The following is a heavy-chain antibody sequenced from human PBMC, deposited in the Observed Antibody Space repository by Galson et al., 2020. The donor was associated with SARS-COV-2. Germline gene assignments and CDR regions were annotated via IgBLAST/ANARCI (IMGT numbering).Heavy chain of an antibody. J-gene: IGHJ4*02. V-gene: IGHV4-4*02. CDR1: GGSISSDNW. Sequence: SETLSLTCAVSGGSISSDNWWSWVRQPPGKGLEWIRDIYHSGTTNYNPSLKSRVTISVDKSKNQFSLNLKSVTAADTAVYFCSRLKTGAQFDSWGQGTLVTVS. D-gene: IGHD7-27*01. CDR3: SRLKTGAQFDS. CDR2: IYHSGTT.